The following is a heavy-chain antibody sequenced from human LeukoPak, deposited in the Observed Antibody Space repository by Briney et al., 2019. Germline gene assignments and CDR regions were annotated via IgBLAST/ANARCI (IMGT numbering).Heavy chain of an antibody. CDR1: GYTFTDYY. D-gene: IGHD3-9*01. V-gene: IGHV1-2*02. J-gene: IGHJ3*02. Sequence: ASVKVSCRPFGYTFTDYYMHWVRQAPGQGLEWMGWINPNSGGTNYVQKFQGRVTMTRDTSISTAYMELSRLRSDDTAVYYCARGRITIWEFDAFDIWGQGTMVTVSS. CDR2: INPNSGGT. CDR3: ARGRITIWEFDAFDI.